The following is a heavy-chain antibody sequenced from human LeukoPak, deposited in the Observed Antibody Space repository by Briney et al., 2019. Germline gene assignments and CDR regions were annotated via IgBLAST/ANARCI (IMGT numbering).Heavy chain of an antibody. CDR1: GFTFSSYA. J-gene: IGHJ4*02. Sequence: GGSLRLSCAASGFTFSSYAMGWVRQAPGKGLEWVSAITASGGNTYYADSVKGRFTISRDNSKNTMYLQVNSLRAEDTAVYYCAKGNGYSYGRYYFDYWGQGTLVTVSS. CDR3: AKGNGYSYGRYYFDY. V-gene: IGHV3-23*01. D-gene: IGHD5-18*01. CDR2: ITASGGNT.